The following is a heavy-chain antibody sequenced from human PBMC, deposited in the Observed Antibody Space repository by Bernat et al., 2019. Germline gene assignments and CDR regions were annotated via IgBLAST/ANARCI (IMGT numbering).Heavy chain of an antibody. CDR2: INPKSGGT. J-gene: IGHJ5*02. CDR3: AKGGYFDWLVH. CDR1: GYTFTGYY. Sequence: QVQLVQSGAEVKKPGASVKVSCKASGYTFTGYYMHWVRQAPGQGPEWMGWINPKSGGTNYAQKFQGRVTMTRDTSISTVYMEVSRLRSDDTAVYYCAKGGYFDWLVHWGQGTLVTVSS. V-gene: IGHV1-2*02. D-gene: IGHD3-9*01.